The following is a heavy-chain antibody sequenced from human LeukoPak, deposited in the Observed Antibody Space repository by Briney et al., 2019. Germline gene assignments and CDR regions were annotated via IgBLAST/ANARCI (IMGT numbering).Heavy chain of an antibody. CDR3: ARGPSGYHNT. Sequence: PGGSLRLSCAASGFTVSNNYMSWVRQAPGKGLEWVSAISGSGGSTYYADSVKGRFTISRDNSKNTLYLQMNSLRAEDTAVYYCARGPSGYHNTGGQGTLVTVSS. D-gene: IGHD5-12*01. CDR1: GFTVSNNY. J-gene: IGHJ4*02. V-gene: IGHV3-23*01. CDR2: ISGSGGST.